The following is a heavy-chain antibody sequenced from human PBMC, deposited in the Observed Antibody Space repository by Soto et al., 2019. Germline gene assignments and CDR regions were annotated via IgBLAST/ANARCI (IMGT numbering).Heavy chain of an antibody. CDR2: IYHSGST. D-gene: IGHD3-10*01. CDR1: CGSIISSNW. CDR3: ARGGKRDYGMDV. Sequence: PSETLSLTCAFSCGSIISSNWWSWVRQPPGKGLEWIGEIYHSGSTNYNPSLKSRVTISVDKSKNQFSLKLSSVTAADTAVYYCARGGKRDYGMDVWGQGTTVTVSS. V-gene: IGHV4-4*02. J-gene: IGHJ6*02.